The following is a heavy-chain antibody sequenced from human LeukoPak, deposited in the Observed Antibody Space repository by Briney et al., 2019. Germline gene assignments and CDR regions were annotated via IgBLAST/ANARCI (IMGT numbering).Heavy chain of an antibody. Sequence: GGSLRLSCAASGFTFSSYSMNWVRQAPGKGLEWVSYISSSSSTIYYADSVKGRFTISRDNAKNSLYLQMDSLRAEDTAVYYCARGKRSSSWTGTFDYWDQGTLVTVSS. CDR2: ISSSSSTI. V-gene: IGHV3-48*04. J-gene: IGHJ4*02. CDR3: ARGKRSSSWTGTFDY. CDR1: GFTFSSYS. D-gene: IGHD6-13*01.